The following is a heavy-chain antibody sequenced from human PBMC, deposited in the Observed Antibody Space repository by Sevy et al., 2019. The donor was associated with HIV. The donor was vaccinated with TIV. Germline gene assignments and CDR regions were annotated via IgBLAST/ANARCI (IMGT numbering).Heavy chain of an antibody. CDR3: AGRIAVAAFDY. Sequence: SETLSLTCTVSGGSFGSSSYYWNWIRQPAGKGLEWIGRIYTSGTTNYNPSLKSRVTMSVDTSKNQFSLKLSSVTAADPAVYYCAGRIAVAAFDYWGQGNLVTVSS. D-gene: IGHD6-19*01. J-gene: IGHJ4*02. V-gene: IGHV4-61*02. CDR1: GGSFGSSSYY. CDR2: IYTSGTT.